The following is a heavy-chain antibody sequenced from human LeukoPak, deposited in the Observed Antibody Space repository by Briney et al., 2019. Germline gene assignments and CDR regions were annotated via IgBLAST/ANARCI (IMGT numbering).Heavy chain of an antibody. D-gene: IGHD3-22*01. CDR3: ARGGGPYYYDSSGYYRNPRSHFDH. V-gene: IGHV4-39*01. Sequence: SETLSLTCTVSGGSISSSSYYWGWIRQPPGKGLEWIGSIYYSGSTYYNPSLKSRVTISVDTSKNQFSLKLSSVTAPDTPLYYRARGGGPYYYDSSGYYRNPRSHFDHWAQETLVTVSS. J-gene: IGHJ4*02. CDR2: IYYSGST. CDR1: GGSISSSSYY.